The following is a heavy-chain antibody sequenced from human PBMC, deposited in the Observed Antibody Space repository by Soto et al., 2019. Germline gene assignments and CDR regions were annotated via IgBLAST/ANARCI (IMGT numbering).Heavy chain of an antibody. D-gene: IGHD3-9*01. CDR1: GFTFGDYA. V-gene: IGHV3-49*03. CDR2: IRSKAYGGTT. CDR3: TRKKRYDILTADY. Sequence: PGGSLRLSCTASGFTFGDYAMSWFRQAPGKGLERVGFIRSKAYGGTTEYAASVKGRFTISRDDSKSIAYLQMNSLKTEDTAVYYCTRKKRYDILTADYWGQGTLVTVSS. J-gene: IGHJ4*02.